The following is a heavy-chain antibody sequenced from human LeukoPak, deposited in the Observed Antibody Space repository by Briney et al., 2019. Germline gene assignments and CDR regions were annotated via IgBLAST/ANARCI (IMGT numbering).Heavy chain of an antibody. CDR1: GFTFSNSW. V-gene: IGHV3-74*03. Sequence: GSLRLSCAASGFTFSNSWTYWVRQAPGKGLVWVSRMNSDGSITEYADSVKGRFTISRDNARNTLFLQMNSLRVEDTAVYYCARGPDHGGSYYHDWGQGTLVTVSS. D-gene: IGHD1-26*01. CDR2: MNSDGSIT. J-gene: IGHJ4*02. CDR3: ARGPDHGGSYYHD.